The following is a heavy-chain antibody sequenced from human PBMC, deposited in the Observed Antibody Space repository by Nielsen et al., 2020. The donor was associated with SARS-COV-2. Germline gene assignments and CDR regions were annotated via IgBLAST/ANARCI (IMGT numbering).Heavy chain of an antibody. CDR3: ARDYDIVVVPAAMGAFDI. J-gene: IGHJ3*02. D-gene: IGHD2-2*01. Sequence: VRQMPGKGLEWVAVISYDGSNKYYADSVKGRFTISRDNSKNTLYLQMNSLRAEDTAVYYCARDYDIVVVPAAMGAFDIWDQGTMVTVSS. V-gene: IGHV3-30-3*01. CDR2: ISYDGSNK.